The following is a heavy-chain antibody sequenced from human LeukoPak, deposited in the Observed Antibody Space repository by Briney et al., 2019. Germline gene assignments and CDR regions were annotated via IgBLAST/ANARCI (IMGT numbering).Heavy chain of an antibody. CDR2: ISAYNGNT. D-gene: IGHD5-24*01. CDR3: ARDGYNDY. J-gene: IGHJ4*02. Sequence: ASVKVSCKASGYSFTNNPINWVRQAPGQGLEWMGWISAYNGNTNYAQKLQGRVTLTTDTSTTTAYMELRSLRSDDTAVYYCARDGYNDYWGQGTLVTVSS. V-gene: IGHV1-18*01. CDR1: GYSFTNNP.